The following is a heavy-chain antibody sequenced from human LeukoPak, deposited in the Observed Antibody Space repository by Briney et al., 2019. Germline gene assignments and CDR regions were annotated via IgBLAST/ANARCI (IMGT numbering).Heavy chain of an antibody. CDR3: ARDLAYSSSLLDY. CDR2: ISHTGSA. V-gene: IGHV4-34*01. Sequence: SETLSLTCAVYGGPFSGYYWHWIRQSPGKGLEWIGLISHTGSANYNPSLKSRVSISLDTSKNQFFLTLTSVTAADTAIYYCARDLAYSSSLLDYWGEGTLVTVS. J-gene: IGHJ4*02. CDR1: GGPFSGYY. D-gene: IGHD6-6*01.